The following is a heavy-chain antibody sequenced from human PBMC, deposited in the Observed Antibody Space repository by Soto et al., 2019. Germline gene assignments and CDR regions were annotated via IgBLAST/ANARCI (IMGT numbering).Heavy chain of an antibody. CDR2: ISGSGAYT. Sequence: VQLVESGGGLVKPGGSLTLSCTASGFALVDYMSWIRQAPGKGLESVSYISGSGAYTTYADSVRGRFTISRDNAKNSLDLQMNNLGAEDTAVYYCARDYSNKGFDYWGQGTLVTVSS. CDR3: ARDYSNKGFDY. CDR1: GFALVDY. V-gene: IGHV3-11*05. J-gene: IGHJ4*02. D-gene: IGHD5-18*01.